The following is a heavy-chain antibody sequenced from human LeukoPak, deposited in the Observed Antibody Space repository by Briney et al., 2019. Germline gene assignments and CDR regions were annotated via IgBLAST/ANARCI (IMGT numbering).Heavy chain of an antibody. D-gene: IGHD2-21*02. J-gene: IGHJ4*02. CDR3: ARGGGAFCGSDCHRNFDC. CDR1: GLTVTNNY. CDR2: IYSDGST. V-gene: IGHV3-53*01. Sequence: GGSLRLSCAVSGLTVTNNYMSWVRQAPGKGLEWVSVIYSDGSTYYANSVKGRFTISRDNSKNTLDLQMNSLRAEDTAVYYCARGGGAFCGSDCHRNFDCWGQGTLVTVSS.